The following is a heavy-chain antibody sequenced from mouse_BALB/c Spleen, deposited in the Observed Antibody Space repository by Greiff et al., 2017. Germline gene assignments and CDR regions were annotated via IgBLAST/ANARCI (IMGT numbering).Heavy chain of an antibody. Sequence: EVQVVESGGGLVQPGGSRKLSCAASGFTFSSFGMHWVRQAPEKGLEWVAYISSGSSTIYYADTVKGRFTISRDNPKNTLFLQMTSLRSEDTAMYYCARAITRDGAYWGQGTLVTVSA. D-gene: IGHD1-1*01. J-gene: IGHJ3*01. CDR1: GFTFSSFG. CDR3: ARAITRDGAY. V-gene: IGHV5-17*02. CDR2: ISSGSSTI.